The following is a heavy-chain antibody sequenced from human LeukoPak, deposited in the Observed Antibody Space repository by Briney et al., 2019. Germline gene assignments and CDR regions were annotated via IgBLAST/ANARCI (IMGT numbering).Heavy chain of an antibody. CDR3: ARDADGGVDY. CDR1: GFTFSSYA. D-gene: IGHD3-3*01. V-gene: IGHV3-30-3*01. CDR2: RSYDGSNK. Sequence: GGSLRLSCAASGFTFSSYAMHWVRQAPGKGLEWVAVRSYDGSNKYYADSVKGRFTISRDDSKNTLYLQMNSLRAEDTAVYYCARDADGGVDYWGQGTLVTVSS. J-gene: IGHJ4*02.